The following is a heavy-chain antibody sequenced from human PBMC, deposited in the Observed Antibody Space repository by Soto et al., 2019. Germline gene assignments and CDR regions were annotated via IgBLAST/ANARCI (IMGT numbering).Heavy chain of an antibody. CDR2: IYSDGRT. D-gene: IGHD3-3*01. CDR3: ARDSLGRYDLFAY. J-gene: IGHJ4*02. Sequence: GGSLSLSCAASGFTVSGKYMSWVRQAPGKGLEWVSTIYSDGRTYYTDSVKGRFTIARDNPKNMVFLQLNSLRAEDTAVYYCARDSLGRYDLFAYWGQGTLVTVS. CDR1: GFTVSGKY. V-gene: IGHV3-66*01.